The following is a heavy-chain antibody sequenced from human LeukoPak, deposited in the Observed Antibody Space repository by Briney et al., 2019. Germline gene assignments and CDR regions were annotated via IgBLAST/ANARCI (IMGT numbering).Heavy chain of an antibody. Sequence: SETLSLTCTVSGGSISSYYRSWIRQPPGKGLEWIGYIYYSGSTNYNPSLKSRVTISVDTSKNQFSLKLSSVTAADTAVYYCARGLEYSSGWTPYYYYYMDVWGKGTTVTVSS. V-gene: IGHV4-59*08. D-gene: IGHD6-19*01. CDR2: IYYSGST. CDR3: ARGLEYSSGWTPYYYYYMDV. J-gene: IGHJ6*03. CDR1: GGSISSYY.